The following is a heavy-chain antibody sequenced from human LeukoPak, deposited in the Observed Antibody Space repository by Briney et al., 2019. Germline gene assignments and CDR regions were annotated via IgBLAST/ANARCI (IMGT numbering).Heavy chain of an antibody. CDR2: YYYSGST. V-gene: IGHV4-59*12. CDR3: AREVYCNGGGCRHTYDY. Sequence: SETLSLTCTVSGGSISRNHWSWVRQPPGKGLEWIAFYYYSGSTSYNPSLQSRVTMSVDTSKSQFSLQLSSVTAADTAVYYCAREVYCNGGGCRHTYDYWGQGTLVTVSS. J-gene: IGHJ4*02. D-gene: IGHD2-15*01. CDR1: GGSISRNH.